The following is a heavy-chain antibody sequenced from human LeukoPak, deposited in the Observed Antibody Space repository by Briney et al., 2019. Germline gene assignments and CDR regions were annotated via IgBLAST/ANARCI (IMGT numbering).Heavy chain of an antibody. CDR1: GGSISSYY. CDR3: ARDRLQLQS. CDR2: IYYTGNT. J-gene: IGHJ5*02. D-gene: IGHD1-1*01. V-gene: IGHV4-59*01. Sequence: SETLSLTCTVSGGSISSYYWSWIRQPPGEGLEWIGYIYYTGNTNYNPSLKSRVTISVDTSKNQFSLKLSSVTAADTAVYYCARDRLQLQSWGQGTLVTVSS.